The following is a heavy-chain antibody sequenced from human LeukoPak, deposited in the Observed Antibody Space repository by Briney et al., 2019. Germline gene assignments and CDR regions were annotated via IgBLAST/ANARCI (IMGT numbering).Heavy chain of an antibody. Sequence: PGGSLRLSCAASGFTFSNAWMSWARQAPGKGLEWVGRIKRNIDGGTTDHAAPVKGRVTISRDDSKNTLYLQMNSLKTEDTAVYYCITADVSRGYGLDYWGQGTLVTVSS. CDR1: GFTFSNAW. CDR2: IKRNIDGGTT. J-gene: IGHJ4*02. CDR3: ITADVSRGYGLDY. D-gene: IGHD5-18*01. V-gene: IGHV3-15*05.